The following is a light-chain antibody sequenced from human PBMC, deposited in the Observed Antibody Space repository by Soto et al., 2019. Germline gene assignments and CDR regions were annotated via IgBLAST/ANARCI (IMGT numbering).Light chain of an antibody. CDR1: QSVATSQ. J-gene: IGKJ5*01. Sequence: EIVLTQSPGTLSLSPGERATLFCRASQSVATSQLAWYQQKPGQAPRLLIYGASSRATGIPDRFSGSGSGTDFTLTISSLQSEDFATYYCQQSYSTSITFGQGTRLEIK. CDR2: GAS. V-gene: IGKV3-20*01. CDR3: QQSYSTSIT.